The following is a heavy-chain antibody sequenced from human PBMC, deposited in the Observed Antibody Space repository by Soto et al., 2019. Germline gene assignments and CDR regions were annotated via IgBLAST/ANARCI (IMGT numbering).Heavy chain of an antibody. CDR1: GFTFDDYG. J-gene: IGHJ3*02. Sequence: PGGSLRLSCAASGFTFDDYGMSWVRQAPGKGLEWVTGIIWNGGSTCYVDFLKGRFTISRDNAKNSLFLQMNSLRAEDTALYYCARDSVVVITTSLNFDAFDIWGQGTMVTVSS. CDR3: ARDSVVVITTSLNFDAFDI. D-gene: IGHD3-22*01. V-gene: IGHV3-20*04. CDR2: IIWNGGST.